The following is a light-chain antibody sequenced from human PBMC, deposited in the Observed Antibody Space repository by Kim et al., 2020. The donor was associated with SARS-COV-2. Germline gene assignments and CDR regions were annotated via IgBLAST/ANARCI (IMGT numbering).Light chain of an antibody. CDR2: DIS. J-gene: IGLJ2*01. CDR3: CSYAGSYTVV. Sequence: QSVTIACTGTSSDVGGNSYVSCCQQHPSKAPKHMIYDISKRPSGVRDRFSGSRSGNTASLTISGLQAEDEADYYCCSYAGSYTVVFGGGTQLTVL. V-gene: IGLV2-11*03. CDR1: SSDVGGNSY.